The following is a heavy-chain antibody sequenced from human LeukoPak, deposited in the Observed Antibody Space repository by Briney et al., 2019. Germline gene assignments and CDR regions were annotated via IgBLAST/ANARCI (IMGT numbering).Heavy chain of an antibody. D-gene: IGHD2-8*01. CDR1: GFSFSSFW. CDR2: IKEDGSEK. Sequence: PGGSLRLSCAASGFSFSSFWMNWVRQAPGKGLEWVANIKEDGSEKYYVDSVKGRVTTSRDNANKSLYLQMNSLRAEDTAVYYCARHGLDYWGQGTPVTVSS. V-gene: IGHV3-7*01. CDR3: ARHGLDY. J-gene: IGHJ4*02.